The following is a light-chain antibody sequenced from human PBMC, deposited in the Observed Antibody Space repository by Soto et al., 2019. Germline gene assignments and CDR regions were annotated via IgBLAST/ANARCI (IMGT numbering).Light chain of an antibody. CDR1: QGIRND. J-gene: IGKJ2*01. V-gene: IGKV1-17*01. CDR2: DAS. Sequence: DIQMTQSPSSLSASVGDRVTITCRASQGIRNDLVWYQQKPGKAPKRLIYDASSLQSGVPSRFSGRGSGTEYTLTISSLQPEDVATSYYLQHNSYPYTFGQGTKVEIK. CDR3: LQHNSYPYT.